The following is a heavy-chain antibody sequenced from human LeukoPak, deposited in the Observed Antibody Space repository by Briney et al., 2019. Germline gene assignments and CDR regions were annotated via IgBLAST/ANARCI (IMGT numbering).Heavy chain of an antibody. J-gene: IGHJ4*02. Sequence: GGSLRLSCEASGFTFHDYSMHWLRQPPGKDLQWVSLITWDEVYTFYADSVKGRFTMSRDNSRESLSLQMNGLTTDDTALYYCARERGRVIDYWGQGTLVTVSS. CDR2: ITWDEVYT. D-gene: IGHD1-26*01. V-gene: IGHV3-43*01. CDR3: ARERGRVIDY. CDR1: GFTFHDYS.